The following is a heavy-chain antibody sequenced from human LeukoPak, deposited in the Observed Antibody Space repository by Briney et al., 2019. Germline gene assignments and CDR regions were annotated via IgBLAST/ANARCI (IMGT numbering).Heavy chain of an antibody. CDR1: GGTFSSYA. D-gene: IGHD6-6*01. CDR2: IIPIFGTA. CDR3: ASLSSSSISNWFDP. V-gene: IGHV1-69*13. Sequence: GASVKVSCKASGGTFSSYAISWVRQAPGQGLEWMGGIIPIFGTANYAQKFQGRVTITADESTSTAYMELSSLRSEDTAVYYCASLSSSSISNWFDPWGQGTLVTVSS. J-gene: IGHJ5*02.